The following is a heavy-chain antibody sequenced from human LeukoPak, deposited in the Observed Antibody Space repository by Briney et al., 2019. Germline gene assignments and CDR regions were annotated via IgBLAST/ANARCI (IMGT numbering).Heavy chain of an antibody. D-gene: IGHD6-19*01. J-gene: IGHJ6*03. CDR2: INPSSGST. Sequence: ASVKVSCKASGSTFTSYYIHWVQQAPAQGLDWMGIINPSSGSTTYTQKFQGRVTLTRDMSTSTVYMELSSLISEDTAVYYCARDGDSSGYYYMDVWGKGTTVTVSS. CDR1: GSTFTSYY. V-gene: IGHV1-46*01. CDR3: ARDGDSSGYYYMDV.